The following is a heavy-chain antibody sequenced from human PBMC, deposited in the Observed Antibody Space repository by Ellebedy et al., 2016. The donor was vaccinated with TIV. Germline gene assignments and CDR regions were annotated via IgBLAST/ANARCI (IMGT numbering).Heavy chain of an antibody. D-gene: IGHD1-14*01. Sequence: PGGSLRLSCAASGFTFSSYAMAWVRQTPGKGLEWVSAIYGGGVTAYYTDSVKGRFTISRDNSRNTLYLQMNSLRAEDTAIYYCAKGRSGTYIHHAFDYWGQGTLVTVSS. CDR3: AKGRSGTYIHHAFDY. CDR1: GFTFSSYA. J-gene: IGHJ4*02. CDR2: IYGGGVTA. V-gene: IGHV3-23*01.